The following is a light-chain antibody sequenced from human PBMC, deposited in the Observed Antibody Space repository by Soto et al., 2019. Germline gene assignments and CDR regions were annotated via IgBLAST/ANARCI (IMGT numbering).Light chain of an antibody. V-gene: IGLV1-36*01. CDR1: SSNIGNNA. Sequence: QSVLTQPPSVSEAPRQRVTISCSGSSSNIGNNAVNWYQQLPGKAPKLLIYYDDLLPSGVSDRFSDSKSGTSASLAISGLQSEDEADYYCAAWDDSLNAHWVFGGGTKLTVL. CDR3: AAWDDSLNAHWV. CDR2: YDD. J-gene: IGLJ3*02.